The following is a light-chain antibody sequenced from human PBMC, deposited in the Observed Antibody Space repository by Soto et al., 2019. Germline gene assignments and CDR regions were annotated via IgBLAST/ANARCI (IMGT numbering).Light chain of an antibody. V-gene: IGKV3-20*01. CDR3: QQYGDSPLT. CDR2: GAS. J-gene: IGKJ4*01. Sequence: EIVLTQSPGTLSLSPGERATLSCRASQSVSSSTSLAWYQQKTGQAPRLLIYGASSRAGGVPDRFSGSGSGTDFTLNISRLEPEDFAVYYCQQYGDSPLTFGGGTKVE. CDR1: QSVSSSTS.